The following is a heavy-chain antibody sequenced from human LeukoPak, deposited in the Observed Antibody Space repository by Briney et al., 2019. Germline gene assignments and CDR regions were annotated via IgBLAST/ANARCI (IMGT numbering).Heavy chain of an antibody. D-gene: IGHD1/OR15-1a*01. V-gene: IGHV1-69*05. CDR3: ARIFLGTSYYMDV. CDR2: IIPIFGTA. CDR1: GGTFSSYA. Sequence: GASVKVSCKASGGTFSSYAISWVRQAPGQGLEWMGRIIPIFGTANYAQKLQGRVTMTTDTSTSTAYLELRSLRSDDTAVYYCARIFLGTSYYMDVWGKGTTVTVSS. J-gene: IGHJ6*03.